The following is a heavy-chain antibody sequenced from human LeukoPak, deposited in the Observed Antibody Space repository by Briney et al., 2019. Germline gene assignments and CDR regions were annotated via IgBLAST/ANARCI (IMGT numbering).Heavy chain of an antibody. J-gene: IGHJ4*02. CDR2: INPNGDSA. D-gene: IGHD2-21*01. CDR1: GYTFTNYY. Sequence: SVKVSCKASGYTFTNYYIHWVRQAPGQGLEWMGKINPNGDSANYAQKFQGRVTMTRDSSTSTVYMELSSLRSEDTAVYYCARDGFAVIGVTWSDHWGQGTLVTVSS. CDR3: ARDGFAVIGVTWSDH. V-gene: IGHV1-46*01.